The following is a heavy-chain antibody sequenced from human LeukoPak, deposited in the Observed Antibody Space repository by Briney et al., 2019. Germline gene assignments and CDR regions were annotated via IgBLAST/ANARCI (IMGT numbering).Heavy chain of an antibody. CDR2: IWYDGSNK. CDR1: GFTFSSYG. J-gene: IGHJ4*02. CDR3: ARGRTVTTYYFDY. Sequence: GGSLRLSCAASGFTFSSYGMHWVRQAPGKGLEWVAVIWYDGSNKYHADSVKGRFTISRDNSKNTLYLQMNSLRAEDTAVYYCARGRTVTTYYFDYWGQGTLVTVSS. D-gene: IGHD4-17*01. V-gene: IGHV3-33*01.